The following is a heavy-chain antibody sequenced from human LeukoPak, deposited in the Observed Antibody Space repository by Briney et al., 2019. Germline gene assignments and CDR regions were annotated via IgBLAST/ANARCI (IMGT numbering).Heavy chain of an antibody. CDR3: ARDVREQHLDGSWFDP. V-gene: IGHV4-59*01. J-gene: IGHJ5*02. D-gene: IGHD6-13*01. Sequence: SETLSLTCTVSGGSISTYYWSWIRQPPGKGLEWIGYVDYSGSTNYNPPLKSRVTISVDTSKNQFSLKLSSVTTADTAVYYCARDVREQHLDGSWFDPWGQGTPVTVSS. CDR2: VDYSGST. CDR1: GGSISTYY.